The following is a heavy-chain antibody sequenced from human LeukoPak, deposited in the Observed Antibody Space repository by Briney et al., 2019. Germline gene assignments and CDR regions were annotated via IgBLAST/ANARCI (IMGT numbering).Heavy chain of an antibody. CDR2: IQNDGSDK. CDR3: VRSMSIAVSRNSNFDY. Sequence: GGSLRLSCAASGFTFSNYGMHWVRQAPDKGLEWVAFIQNDGSDKHYADSVEGRFTISRDNSKNTLYLQMNSLGAEDTAVYYCVRSMSIAVSRNSNFDYWGQGTLVTVSS. V-gene: IGHV3-30*02. J-gene: IGHJ4*02. CDR1: GFTFSNYG. D-gene: IGHD6-19*01.